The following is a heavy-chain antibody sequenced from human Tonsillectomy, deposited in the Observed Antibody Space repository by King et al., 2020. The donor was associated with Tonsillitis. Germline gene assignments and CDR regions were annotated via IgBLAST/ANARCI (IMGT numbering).Heavy chain of an antibody. CDR3: AGGGTPRTGDDLFDP. J-gene: IGHJ5*02. CDR2: IYSGGST. Sequence: VQLVESGGGLVQPGGSLRLSCAASGFIVNNNYMTWVRQAPGKGLEWVSVIYSGGSTYYADSVKGRFTISRDNSKNTLYLQMNSLRAEDTAVYYCAGGGTPRTGDDLFDPWGQGTLVTVSS. V-gene: IGHV3-66*01. D-gene: IGHD7-27*01. CDR1: GFIVNNNY.